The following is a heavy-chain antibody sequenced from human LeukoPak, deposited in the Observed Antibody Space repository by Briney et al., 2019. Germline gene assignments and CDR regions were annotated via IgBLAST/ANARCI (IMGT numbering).Heavy chain of an antibody. Sequence: TLSLTCTVSGGSISSYYWSWIRQPPGKALEWLARIDWDDDKFYSTSLKTRLTISKDTSKNQVVLTMTNMDPVDTATYYCARMLTYYYGSGSPHDAFDIWGQGTMVTVSS. D-gene: IGHD3-10*01. CDR1: GGSISSYYW. J-gene: IGHJ3*02. CDR3: ARMLTYYYGSGSPHDAFDI. CDR2: IDWDDDK. V-gene: IGHV2-70*16.